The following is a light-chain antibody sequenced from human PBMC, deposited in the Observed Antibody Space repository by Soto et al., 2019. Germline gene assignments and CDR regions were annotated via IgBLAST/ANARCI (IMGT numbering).Light chain of an antibody. CDR3: QQYDSSPLT. V-gene: IGKV3-20*01. CDR2: GAS. Sequence: EIVLTQSPGTLSLSPGERATLSCRASQSVSSSDLAWYQQKPGQPPRLLIYGASTRATGIPDRFSGSGSGTDFTLTISRLEPEDFAVYYCQQYDSSPLTFGGGPKV. CDR1: QSVSSSD. J-gene: IGKJ4*01.